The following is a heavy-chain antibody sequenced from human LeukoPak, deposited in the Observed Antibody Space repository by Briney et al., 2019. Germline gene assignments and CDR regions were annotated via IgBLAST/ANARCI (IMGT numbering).Heavy chain of an antibody. Sequence: PSQTLSLTCTVSGGSISSGSNYWSWIRQPAGKGLEWIGRIYTSGSTNYNPSLKSRVTISVDTSKNQFSLKLSSVTAADTAVYYCARDRGYSGWYESLFDYWGQGTLVTVSS. CDR2: IYTSGST. D-gene: IGHD6-19*01. V-gene: IGHV4-61*02. J-gene: IGHJ4*02. CDR1: GGSISSGSNY. CDR3: ARDRGYSGWYESLFDY.